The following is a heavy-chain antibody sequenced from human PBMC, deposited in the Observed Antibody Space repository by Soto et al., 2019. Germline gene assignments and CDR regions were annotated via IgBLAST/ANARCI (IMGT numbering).Heavy chain of an antibody. J-gene: IGHJ5*02. D-gene: IGHD3-10*01. CDR3: SIHFLENLVTMVRGVIINWFDP. CDR1: GGSISSYY. CDR2: IYHSGST. V-gene: IGHV4-59*08. Sequence: SETLSLTCTVSGGSISSYYWSWIRQPPGKGLEWIGYIYHSGSTYYNPSLKRRVTISVDTSKNQFSLKLSSVTAADTAVYYCSIHFLENLVTMVRGVIINWFDPWGQGTLVTVSS.